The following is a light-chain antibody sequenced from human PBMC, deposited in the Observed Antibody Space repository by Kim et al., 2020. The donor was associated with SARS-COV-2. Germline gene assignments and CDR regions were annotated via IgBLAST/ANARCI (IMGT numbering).Light chain of an antibody. CDR1: SGHSRYA. CDR2: LNSDGSH. J-gene: IGLJ3*02. CDR3: QTWGTGMV. V-gene: IGLV4-69*01. Sequence: GASVKLTCTLSSGHSRYAIAWHQQQPEKGPRYLMKLNSDGSHSKGDGIPDRFSGSSSGAERYLTISSLQSGDEADYYCQTWGTGMVFGGGTQLTVL.